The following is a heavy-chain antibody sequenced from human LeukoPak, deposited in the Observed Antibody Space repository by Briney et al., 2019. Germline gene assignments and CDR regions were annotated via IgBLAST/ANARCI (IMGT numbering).Heavy chain of an antibody. V-gene: IGHV4-59*11. CDR3: ARVAARYVGMDV. D-gene: IGHD6-6*01. J-gene: IGHJ6*02. CDR1: GGPISGHY. Sequence: SETLSLTCAVSGGPISGHYWSWIRQPPGKGLEWIGYIYYSGSTNYNPSLKSRVTISVDTSKKQVSLNLSSVTAADTAVYYCARVAARYVGMDVWGQGTTVTVSS. CDR2: IYYSGST.